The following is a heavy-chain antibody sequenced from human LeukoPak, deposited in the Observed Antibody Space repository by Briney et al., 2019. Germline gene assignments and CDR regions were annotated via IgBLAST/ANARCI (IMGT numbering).Heavy chain of an antibody. V-gene: IGHV2-70*11. CDR2: IDWGDDK. D-gene: IGHD1-26*01. CDR1: GFSLSTSGMC. CDR3: ARTKRSGSYFDNFDY. Sequence: SGPALVKPTQTLTLTCTFSGFSLSTSGMCVSWIRQPPGKALEWLARIDWGDDKYYSTSLKTRLTISKDTSKNQVVLTMTNMDPVDTATYYCARTKRSGSYFDNFDYWGQGTLVTVSS. J-gene: IGHJ4*02.